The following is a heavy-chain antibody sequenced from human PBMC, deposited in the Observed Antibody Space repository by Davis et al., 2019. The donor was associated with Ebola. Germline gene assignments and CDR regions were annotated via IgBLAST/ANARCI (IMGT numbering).Heavy chain of an antibody. CDR2: INPTGSST. CDR1: GYTFGTYY. V-gene: IGHV1-46*01. D-gene: IGHD2-8*02. Sequence: ASVKVSCKASGYTFGTYYIHWVRQAPGHGLEWMGVINPTGSSTTYAQTFQGRLTVTRDTSTNTVSMDLTSLSSEDTDVYYCATYDVTGGWGGFEIWGPGAMVIVSA. CDR3: ATYDVTGGWGGFEI. J-gene: IGHJ3*02.